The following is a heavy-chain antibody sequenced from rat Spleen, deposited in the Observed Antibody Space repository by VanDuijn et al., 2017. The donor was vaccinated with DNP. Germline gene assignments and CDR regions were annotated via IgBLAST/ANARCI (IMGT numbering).Heavy chain of an antibody. CDR3: TRAPGYNYWYFDF. CDR2: ISYDGGTP. D-gene: IGHD1-4*01. J-gene: IGHJ1*01. Sequence: EVQLVESDGGLVQPGRSLKLSCAASGFTFSDYNMAWVRQAPKKGLEWVATISYDGGTPYYRDSVKGRFTISRDNAKSTLYLQMNSLRSEDTATYYCTRAPGYNYWYFDFWGPGTMVTVSS. CDR1: GFTFSDYN. V-gene: IGHV5-7*01.